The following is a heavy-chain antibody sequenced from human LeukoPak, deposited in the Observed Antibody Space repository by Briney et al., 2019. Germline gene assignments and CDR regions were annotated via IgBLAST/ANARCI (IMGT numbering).Heavy chain of an antibody. D-gene: IGHD2-15*01. Sequence: GGSLRLSCAASGFTFSSYSMYWVRQAPGKGLEWVSSISSSSSYIYYADSVKGRFTISRDNAKNSLYLQMNSLRAEDTAVYYCARGLRMDIVVVVAATFVDYWGQGTLVTVSS. CDR3: ARGLRMDIVVVVAATFVDY. CDR1: GFTFSSYS. J-gene: IGHJ4*02. V-gene: IGHV3-21*01. CDR2: ISSSSSYI.